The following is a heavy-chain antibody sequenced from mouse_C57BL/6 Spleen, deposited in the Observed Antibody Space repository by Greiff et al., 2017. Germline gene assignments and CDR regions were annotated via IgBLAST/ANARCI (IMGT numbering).Heavy chain of an antibody. Sequence: EVNLVESGGGLVQPGGSLSLSCAASGFTFTDYYMSWVRQPPGKALEWLGFIRNKANGYTTEYSASVKGRFTISRDNSQSILYLQMNALRAEDSATYYCARHDYYGSSPWFAYWGQGTLVTVSA. V-gene: IGHV7-3*01. CDR3: ARHDYYGSSPWFAY. CDR2: IRNKANGYTT. D-gene: IGHD1-1*01. CDR1: GFTFTDYY. J-gene: IGHJ3*01.